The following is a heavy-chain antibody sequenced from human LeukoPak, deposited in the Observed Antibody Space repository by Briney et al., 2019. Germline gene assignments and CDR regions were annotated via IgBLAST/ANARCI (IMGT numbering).Heavy chain of an antibody. CDR1: GGSNSSYY. CDR3: ARGFRGGVNY. J-gene: IGHJ4*02. D-gene: IGHD2-8*02. Sequence: SETLSLTCTVSGGSNSSYYWSWIRQPPGKGLEWIGYIYYSGSTNYNPSLKSRVTISLDTSKNQFSLKLSSVTAADTAVYYCARGFRGGVNYWGQGTLVTVSS. V-gene: IGHV4-59*01. CDR2: IYYSGST.